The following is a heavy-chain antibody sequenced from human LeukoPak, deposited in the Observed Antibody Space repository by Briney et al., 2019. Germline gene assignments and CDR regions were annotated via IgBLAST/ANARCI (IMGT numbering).Heavy chain of an antibody. CDR2: INNYNNNT. J-gene: IGHJ4*02. CDR3: ARRGLDY. D-gene: IGHD3-10*01. Sequence: ASVKVSCKASGYTFTSYGISWVRQAPGQGLEWMGWINNYNNNTNYVQKFQGRVTMTTDTSANTAYMELRSLRSDDTAVYYCARRGLDYWGQGTLVTVSS. V-gene: IGHV1-18*01. CDR1: GYTFTSYG.